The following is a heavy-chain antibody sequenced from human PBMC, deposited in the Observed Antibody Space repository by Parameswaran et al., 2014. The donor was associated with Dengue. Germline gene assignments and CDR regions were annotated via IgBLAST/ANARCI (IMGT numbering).Heavy chain of an antibody. CDR3: AREAYSSSWYFDY. J-gene: IGHJ4*02. V-gene: IGHV3-30-3*01. D-gene: IGHD6-13*01. Sequence: VRQAPGKGLEWVAVISYDGSNKYYADSVKGRFTISRDNSKNTLYLQMNSLRAEDTAVYYCAREAYSSSWYFDYWGQGTLVTVSS. CDR2: ISYDGSNK.